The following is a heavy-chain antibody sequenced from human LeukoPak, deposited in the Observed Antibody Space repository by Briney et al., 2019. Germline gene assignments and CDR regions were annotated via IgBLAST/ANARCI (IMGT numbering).Heavy chain of an antibody. CDR2: MYYSGTT. V-gene: IGHV4-39*01. CDR1: GGSISSGSYY. J-gene: IGHJ4*02. CDR3: ARHPPRDGSAFDY. Sequence: PSETLSLTCTVSGGSISSGSYYWGWIRQPPGKGLEWIASMYYSGTTFYSPSLKSRATISVDTSKNQLSLKLGSVTAADTAVYYCARHPPRDGSAFDYWGQGTLVTVSS.